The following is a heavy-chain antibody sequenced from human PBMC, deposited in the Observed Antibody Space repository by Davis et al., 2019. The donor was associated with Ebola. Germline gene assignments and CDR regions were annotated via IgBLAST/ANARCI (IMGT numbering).Heavy chain of an antibody. J-gene: IGHJ4*02. D-gene: IGHD7-27*01. Sequence: PGGSLRLSCAASGFTFSDYAIHWVRQVPGKGLEWVALIHHDGIVTYYGGSVEGRFTISKDFSKNSLYLQMNSLRPEDTAVYYCAKDGKNWAFDYWGRGTLVTVSS. CDR3: AKDGKNWAFDY. CDR1: GFTFSDYA. CDR2: IHHDGIVT. V-gene: IGHV3-30*02.